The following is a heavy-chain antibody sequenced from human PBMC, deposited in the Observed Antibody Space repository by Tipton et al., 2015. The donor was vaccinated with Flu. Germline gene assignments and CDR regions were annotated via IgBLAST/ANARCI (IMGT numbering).Heavy chain of an antibody. CDR2: MYTSGIT. Sequence: LRLSCTVSGGSISSGSYYWNWIRQPAGKGLEWIGRMYTSGITNYNPSLKSRVTISVDTSKNQFSLKLSSVTAADTAVYYCARAMAMYNRGWYFDYWGQGTLVTVSS. J-gene: IGHJ4*02. V-gene: IGHV4-61*02. D-gene: IGHD6-19*01. CDR3: ARAMAMYNRGWYFDY. CDR1: GGSISSGSYY.